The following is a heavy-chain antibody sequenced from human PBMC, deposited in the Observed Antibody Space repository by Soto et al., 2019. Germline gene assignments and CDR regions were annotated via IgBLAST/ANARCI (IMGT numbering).Heavy chain of an antibody. CDR3: ARGSRGTALVLPRFDF. J-gene: IGHJ4*02. CDR1: GDSFNTAGYY. V-gene: IGHV4-31*03. Sequence: QVQLQESGPGLVKPSQTLSLTCTVSGDSFNTAGYYWSWIRQHPEKGLEWIGYIYSSGTTYYNPSLRSRISISMDTSKNQFSLELTSVTAADTAVYFCARGSRGTALVLPRFDFWGQGTLVTVSS. D-gene: IGHD5-18*01. CDR2: IYSSGTT.